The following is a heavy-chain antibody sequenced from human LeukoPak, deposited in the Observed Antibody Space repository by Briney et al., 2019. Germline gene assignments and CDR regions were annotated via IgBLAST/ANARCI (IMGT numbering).Heavy chain of an antibody. CDR3: ARGGASVKVYDYGMDV. V-gene: IGHV1-2*02. CDR2: INPNSGGT. D-gene: IGHD1-26*01. J-gene: IGHJ6*02. Sequence: ASVKVSCKASGYTFTGYYMHWVRQAPGQGLEWMGWINPNSGGTNYAQKFQGRVTMTRDTSISTAYTELSRLRSDDTAVYYCARGGASVKVYDYGMDVWGQGTTVTVSS. CDR1: GYTFTGYY.